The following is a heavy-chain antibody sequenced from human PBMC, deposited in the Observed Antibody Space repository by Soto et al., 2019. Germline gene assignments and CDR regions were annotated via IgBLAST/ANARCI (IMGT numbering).Heavy chain of an antibody. CDR2: INPSGGST. CDR1: GYTFTSYY. V-gene: IGHV1-46*01. CDR3: ARDYPISDYDILTGYLNYYYYGMDV. J-gene: IGHJ6*02. Sequence: ASVKVSCKASGYTFTSYYMHCVRQAPGQGLEWMGIINPSGGSTSYAQKFQGRVTMTRDTSTSTVYMELSSLRSEDTAVYYCARDYPISDYDILTGYLNYYYYGMDVWGQGTTVTVSS. D-gene: IGHD3-9*01.